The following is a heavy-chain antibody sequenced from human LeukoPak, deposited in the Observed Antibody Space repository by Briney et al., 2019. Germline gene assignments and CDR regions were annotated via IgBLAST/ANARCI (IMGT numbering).Heavy chain of an antibody. CDR2: IKTDGSST. CDR3: ARGLRPQSSSWYAVLDY. Sequence: PGGSLRLSCAASGFTFSNYWMHWVRQVPGKGLMWVSRIKTDGSSTSYADSVKGRFTISRDNAKNTLYLQMNSLRVEDTAVYYCARGLRPQSSSWYAVLDYWGQGILVTVSS. J-gene: IGHJ4*02. V-gene: IGHV3-74*01. CDR1: GFTFSNYW. D-gene: IGHD6-13*01.